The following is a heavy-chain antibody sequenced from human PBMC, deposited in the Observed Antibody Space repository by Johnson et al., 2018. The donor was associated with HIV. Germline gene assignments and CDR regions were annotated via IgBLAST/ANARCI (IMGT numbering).Heavy chain of an antibody. J-gene: IGHJ3*02. CDR1: GFTFSSYA. CDR3: ARDPSSSSWYYYSNDAFDI. Sequence: EVQLVESGEGVVQPGRSLRLSCAASGFTFSSYAMHWVRQAPGQGLEWVANIKQDGSEKYYVDAVKGRFSISRDNYKNTLYLKMNSLRAEATAVYYCARDPSSSSWYYYSNDAFDIWGQGTMVTVSS. CDR2: IKQDGSEK. V-gene: IGHV3-7*01. D-gene: IGHD6-13*01.